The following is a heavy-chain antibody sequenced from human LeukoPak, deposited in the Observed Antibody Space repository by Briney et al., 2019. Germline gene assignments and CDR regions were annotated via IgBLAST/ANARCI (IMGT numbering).Heavy chain of an antibody. CDR2: IRSKANSYAT. Sequence: GGSLRLSCAASGFTFSSYGMHWVRQAPGKGLEWVGRIRSKANSYATSSAASVKGRFTISRDDSKNTAYLQMNSLKTEDTAVYYCTRDYGVLFDYWGQGTLVTVSS. CDR3: TRDYGVLFDY. V-gene: IGHV3-73*01. CDR1: GFTFSSYG. D-gene: IGHD4-17*01. J-gene: IGHJ4*02.